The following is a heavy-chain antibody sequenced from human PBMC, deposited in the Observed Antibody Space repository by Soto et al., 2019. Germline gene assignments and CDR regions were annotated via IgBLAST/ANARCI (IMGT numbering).Heavy chain of an antibody. CDR3: ASSLKKGVYYFDY. Sequence: LSLTCAVSGGSISSGGYSWSWIRQPPGKGLEWIGYIYHSGSTYYNPSLKSRVTISVDRSKNQFSLKLSSVTAADTAVYYCASSLKKGVYYFDYWGQGTLVTVSS. CDR2: IYHSGST. CDR1: GGSISSGGYS. V-gene: IGHV4-30-2*01. D-gene: IGHD3-16*01. J-gene: IGHJ4*02.